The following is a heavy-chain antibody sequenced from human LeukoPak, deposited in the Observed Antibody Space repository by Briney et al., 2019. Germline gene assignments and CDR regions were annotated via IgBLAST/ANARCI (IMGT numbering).Heavy chain of an antibody. V-gene: IGHV4-4*07. CDR3: ARDLYVVVVPGYYYGMDV. Sequence: SETLSLTCTVSGGSISSYCWSWIRQPAGKGLEWIGRIYTSGSTNYNPSLKSRVTMSVDTSKNQFSLKLSSVTAADTAVYYCARDLYVVVVPGYYYGMDVWGQGTTVTVSS. CDR1: GGSISSYC. J-gene: IGHJ6*02. CDR2: IYTSGST. D-gene: IGHD2-2*01.